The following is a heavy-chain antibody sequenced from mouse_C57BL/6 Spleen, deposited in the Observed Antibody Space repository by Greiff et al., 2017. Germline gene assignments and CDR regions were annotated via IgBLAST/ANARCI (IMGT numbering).Heavy chain of an antibody. CDR3: ARRAVDYDKDY. CDR2: IYPSNGGT. CDR1: GYTFTSYW. J-gene: IGHJ4*01. Sequence: VHVKQSGTELVKPGASVKLSCKASGYTFTSYWMHWVKQRPGQGLEWIGNIYPSNGGTNYNEKFKSKATLTEDKSSSTAYMQLRSLTSEDSAVYYCARRAVDYDKDYWGKGTTVTVSS. D-gene: IGHD1-1*01. V-gene: IGHV1-53*01.